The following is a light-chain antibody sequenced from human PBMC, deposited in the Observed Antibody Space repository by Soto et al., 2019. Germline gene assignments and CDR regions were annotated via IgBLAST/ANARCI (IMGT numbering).Light chain of an antibody. Sequence: QSVLTQPASVSGSPGQSITISCTGTSSGVGGYNYVSWYQQHPGKAPKLMIYDVSNRPSGVSNRFSGSKSGNTASLTISGLQAEDEADYCCSSYTSSSPKVFGTGTKVNVL. V-gene: IGLV2-14*01. CDR2: DVS. CDR3: SSYTSSSPKV. CDR1: SSGVGGYNY. J-gene: IGLJ1*01.